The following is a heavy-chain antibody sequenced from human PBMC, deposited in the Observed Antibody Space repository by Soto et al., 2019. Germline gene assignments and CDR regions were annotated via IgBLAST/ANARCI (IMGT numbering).Heavy chain of an antibody. CDR3: ARSRCSSTSCYHYYHYGMDV. CDR1: GGPFSSYA. Sequence: SVKVSFKASGGPFSSYAISLVRQAPGQGLEWMGGIIPIFGTANYAQKFHVRVTITADESTSTAYMELSSLRSEDTAVYYCARSRCSSTSCYHYYHYGMDVWGQGTTVTVSS. V-gene: IGHV1-69*13. D-gene: IGHD2-2*01. CDR2: IIPIFGTA. J-gene: IGHJ6*02.